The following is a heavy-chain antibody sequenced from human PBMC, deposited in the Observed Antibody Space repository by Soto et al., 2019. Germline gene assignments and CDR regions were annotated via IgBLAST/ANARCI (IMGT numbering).Heavy chain of an antibody. D-gene: IGHD1-7*01. V-gene: IGHV3-53*01. Sequence: PGGSLRLSCAASGFDVSNTYMSWVRQAPGKGLDWVSIIYSGGATYYADSVKGRFTISRDNSKNTLYLQMNSLRAEDTALYHCARVSKGTIYSPHAFDVWGQGTMVTVSS. CDR1: GFDVSNTY. CDR2: IYSGGAT. J-gene: IGHJ3*01. CDR3: ARVSKGTIYSPHAFDV.